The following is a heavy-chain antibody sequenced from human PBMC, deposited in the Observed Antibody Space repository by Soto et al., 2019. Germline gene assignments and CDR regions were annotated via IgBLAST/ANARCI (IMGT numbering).Heavy chain of an antibody. Sequence: ASVKVSCKASGGTFSSYAISWVRQAPGQGLEWMGGIIPIFGTANYAQKFQGRVTITADESTSTAYMELSSLRSEDTAVYYCAREAAVAGDYYYGMDVWGQGTTVTVFS. D-gene: IGHD6-19*01. CDR1: GGTFSSYA. V-gene: IGHV1-69*13. J-gene: IGHJ6*02. CDR3: AREAAVAGDYYYGMDV. CDR2: IIPIFGTA.